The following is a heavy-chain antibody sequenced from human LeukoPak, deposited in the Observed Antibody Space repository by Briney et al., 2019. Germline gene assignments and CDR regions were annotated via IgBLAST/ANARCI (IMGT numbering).Heavy chain of an antibody. CDR3: AKDRPLYSGSQHFDF. CDR2: ICNDGSAE. CDR1: VFTFSNYG. J-gene: IGHJ4*02. Sequence: GGTLSPSCIASVFTFSNYGMHWVRQARGKRLEWLAVICNDGSAEYFASSEKGRFTTSSDTPDNTLYLQMNRLRAEDTAVYYCAKDRPLYSGSQHFDFWGQGTLVTVSP. D-gene: IGHD1-26*01. V-gene: IGHV3-30*18.